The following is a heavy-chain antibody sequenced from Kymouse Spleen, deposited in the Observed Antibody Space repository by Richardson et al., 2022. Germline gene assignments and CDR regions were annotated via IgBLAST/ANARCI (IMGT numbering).Heavy chain of an antibody. CDR3: ARLAGGAYYYGMDV. CDR1: GGSFSGYY. CDR2: INHSGST. Sequence: QVQLQQWGAGLLKPSETLSLTCAVYGGSFSGYYWSWIRQPPGKGLEWIGEINHSGSTNYNPSLKSRVTISVDTSKNQFSLKLSSVTAADTAVYYCARLAGGAYYYGMDVWGQGTTVTVSS. J-gene: IGHJ6*02. D-gene: IGHD6-19*01. V-gene: IGHV4-34*01.